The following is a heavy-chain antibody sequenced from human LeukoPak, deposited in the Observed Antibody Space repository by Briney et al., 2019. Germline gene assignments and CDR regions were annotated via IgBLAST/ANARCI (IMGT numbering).Heavy chain of an antibody. CDR1: GCSISTYY. J-gene: IGHJ4*02. V-gene: IGHV4-59*01. D-gene: IGHD5-12*01. CDR3: ARGGGYASPIGY. Sequence: SETLSLTCTLSGCSISTYYWSWIRQPPGKGLEWIGYIYHSGSTNYNPSLKSRVTISVDTSKNQYSLKLSSVTAADTAVYYCARGGGYASPIGYWGQGALVTVSS. CDR2: IYHSGST.